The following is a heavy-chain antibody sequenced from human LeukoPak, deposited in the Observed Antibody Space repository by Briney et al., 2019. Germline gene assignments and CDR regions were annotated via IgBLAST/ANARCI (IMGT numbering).Heavy chain of an antibody. CDR2: ISYDGSNK. D-gene: IGHD5-18*01. CDR1: GFTFSSYA. CDR3: ARARGYSYGYFDY. J-gene: IGHJ4*02. Sequence: GGSLRLSCAASGFTFSSYAMHWVRQAPGKGLEWVAVISYDGSNKYYADSVKGRFTISRDNSKNTLYLQMNSLRAEDTAVYYCARARGYSYGYFDYWGQGTLVTVSS. V-gene: IGHV3-30-3*01.